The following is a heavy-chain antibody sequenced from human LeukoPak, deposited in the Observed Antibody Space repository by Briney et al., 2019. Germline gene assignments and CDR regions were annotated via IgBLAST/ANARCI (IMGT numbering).Heavy chain of an antibody. CDR2: ISGSGGST. D-gene: IGHD2-15*01. V-gene: IGHV3-23*01. CDR3: AKALAAGGPYYYGMDV. CDR1: GFTFSSYW. J-gene: IGHJ6*02. Sequence: GGSLRLSCAASGFTFSSYWMSWVRQAPGKGLEWVSAISGSGGSTYYADSVKGRFTISRDNSKNTLYLQMNSLRAEDTAVYYCAKALAAGGPYYYGMDVWGQGTTVTVSS.